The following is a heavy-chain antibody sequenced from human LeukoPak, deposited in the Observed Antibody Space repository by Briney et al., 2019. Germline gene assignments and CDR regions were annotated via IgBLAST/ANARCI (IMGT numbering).Heavy chain of an antibody. D-gene: IGHD3-3*01. CDR3: ARAFWSGYTDNYYGMDV. CDR1: GYTFTSYG. V-gene: IGHV1-18*01. Sequence: GASVKVSCKASGYTFTSYGISWVRQAPGQGLEWMGWISAYNGNTNYAQKLQGRVTMTTDTSTSTAYMELRSLRSDDTAVYYCARAFWSGYTDNYYGMDVWGQGTTVTVSS. CDR2: ISAYNGNT. J-gene: IGHJ6*02.